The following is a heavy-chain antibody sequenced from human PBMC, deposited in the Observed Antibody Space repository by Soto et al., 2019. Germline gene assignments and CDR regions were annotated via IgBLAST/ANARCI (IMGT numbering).Heavy chain of an antibody. Sequence: QVQLQESGQGLRKPWETLSFRGTVSVGSITTSYWSWTRRPLGKALEWIGYISYRGSTNYNPSLKSRLTISIDTSKSQISLKLTSMTTADTAVYYCASSGIVGREVNTWFDPWGQGTLVTVSS. V-gene: IGHV4-59*01. D-gene: IGHD3-22*01. CDR2: ISYRGST. CDR1: VGSITTSY. CDR3: ASSGIVGREVNTWFDP. J-gene: IGHJ5*02.